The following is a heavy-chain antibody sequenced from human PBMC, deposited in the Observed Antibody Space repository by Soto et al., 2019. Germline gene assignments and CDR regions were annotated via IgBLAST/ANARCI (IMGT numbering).Heavy chain of an antibody. D-gene: IGHD3-10*01. CDR1: GFTFSSYA. J-gene: IGHJ3*02. V-gene: IGHV3-30-3*01. CDR2: ISYDGSNK. Sequence: PGGSLRLSCAASGFTFSSYAMHWVRQAPGKGLEWVAVISYDGSNKYYADSVKGRFTISRDNSKNTLYLQMNSLRAEDTAVYYCAFGESLRDALDIWGQGTMVTVSS. CDR3: AFGESLRDALDI.